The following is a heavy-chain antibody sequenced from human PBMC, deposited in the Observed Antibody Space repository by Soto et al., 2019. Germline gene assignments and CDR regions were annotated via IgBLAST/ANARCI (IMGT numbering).Heavy chain of an antibody. CDR2: INAGNGNT. CDR1: GYTFTSYA. V-gene: IGHV1-3*01. D-gene: IGHD6-19*01. CDR3: ARDRQQWLALDY. J-gene: IGHJ4*02. Sequence: RASVKVSCKASGYTFTSYAMHWVRQAPGQRLEWMGWINAGNGNTKYSQKFQGRVTITRDTSASTAYMELSSLRSEDTAVYYCARDRQQWLALDYWGQGTLVTVSS.